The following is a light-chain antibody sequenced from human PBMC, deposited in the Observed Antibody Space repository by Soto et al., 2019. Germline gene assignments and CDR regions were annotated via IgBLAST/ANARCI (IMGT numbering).Light chain of an antibody. Sequence: DIVVTQSPGTLSLSPGERATLSCRASQSVSSRPLAWYQQKPGQAPRLLIYGTSNRATVIPARFSGSGSGPDFSLIISSLENEDFAVYYCQYYGSSPRTFGQGTKVEIK. CDR1: QSVSSRP. V-gene: IGKV3-20*01. CDR3: QYYGSSPRT. J-gene: IGKJ1*01. CDR2: GTS.